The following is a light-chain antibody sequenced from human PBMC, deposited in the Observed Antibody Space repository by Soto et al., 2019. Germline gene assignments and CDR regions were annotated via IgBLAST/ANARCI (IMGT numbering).Light chain of an antibody. CDR3: HHRQSWPRT. CDR2: QTS. Sequence: EILLAHSPATLSSFPGDRVTLSCRASQYINTRLAWYQHRPGQAPRLLIYQTSLRAAGIPARFSASGSGTDFTLTISDVQPEDFALYYCHHRQSWPRTFGQGTKVDIK. V-gene: IGKV3-11*01. J-gene: IGKJ1*01. CDR1: QYINTR.